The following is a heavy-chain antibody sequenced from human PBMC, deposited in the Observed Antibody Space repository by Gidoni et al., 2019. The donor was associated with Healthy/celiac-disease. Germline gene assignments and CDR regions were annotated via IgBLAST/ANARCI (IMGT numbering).Heavy chain of an antibody. CDR1: GGSLCGSF. CDR2: NNHSGST. Sequence: QVQLQQWGAGLLKPSETLSPTCAVSGGSLCGSFWSWIRQPPGKELQWIGENNHSGSTNYNPSLKSQVTISVDTSKNQFSLKLSSVTAADTAVYYCARGGKLRVVGVPAAIRFDPWGQGTLVTVSS. V-gene: IGHV4-34*01. J-gene: IGHJ5*02. CDR3: ARGGKLRVVGVPAAIRFDP. D-gene: IGHD2-2*01.